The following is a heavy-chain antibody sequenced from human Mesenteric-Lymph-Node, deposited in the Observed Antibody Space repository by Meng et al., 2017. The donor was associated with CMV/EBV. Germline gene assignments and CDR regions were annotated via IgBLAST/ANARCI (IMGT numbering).Heavy chain of an antibody. CDR2: ISYSGSS. V-gene: IGHV4-59*13. CDR1: GGSITSYY. D-gene: IGHD3-16*01. CDR3: ARRGEGLTWFDY. Sequence: SETLSLTCTVSGGSITSYYWSWIRQPPGKGLEWIGYISYSGSSNYNPSLKSRVTISLDTSTNQFSLRLSTVSAADTAVYYCARRGEGLTWFDYWGQGTLVTVSS. J-gene: IGHJ4*02.